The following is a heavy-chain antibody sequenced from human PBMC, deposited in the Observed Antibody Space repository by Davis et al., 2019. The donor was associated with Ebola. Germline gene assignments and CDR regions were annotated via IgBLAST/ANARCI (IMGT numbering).Heavy chain of an antibody. Sequence: PGGSLRLSCAASGFTFSSYGMHWIRQSPGKGLEWIGEINHSGSTNYNPSLKSRVTISVDTSKNQFSLKLSSVTAADTAVYYCARQPYSAYDYFDFWGQGTLVTVSS. D-gene: IGHD5-12*01. J-gene: IGHJ4*02. CDR1: GFTFSSYG. CDR3: ARQPYSAYDYFDF. V-gene: IGHV4-34*01. CDR2: INHSGST.